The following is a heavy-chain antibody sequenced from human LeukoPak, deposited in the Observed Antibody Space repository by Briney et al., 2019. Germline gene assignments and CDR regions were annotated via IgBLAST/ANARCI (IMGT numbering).Heavy chain of an antibody. CDR3: ARRRLLWFGRAYYFDY. CDR1: GGSISSSSYY. J-gene: IGHJ4*02. V-gene: IGHV4-39*07. CDR2: INHSGST. D-gene: IGHD3-10*01. Sequence: SETLSLTCTVSGGSISSSSYYWGWIRQPPGKGLEWIGEINHSGSTNYNPSLKSRVTISVDTSKNQFSLKLSSVTAADTAVYYCARRRLLWFGRAYYFDYWGQGTLVTVSS.